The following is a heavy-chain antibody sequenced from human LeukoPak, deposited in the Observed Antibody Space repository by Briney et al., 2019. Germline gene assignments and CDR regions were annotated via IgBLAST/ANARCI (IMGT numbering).Heavy chain of an antibody. CDR1: GLTFDDYA. Sequence: GGSLRLSCAASGLTFDDYAMPWIRQAPGKGLEWVSGISWDSAGIAYADSVKGRFTISRDNAKNSMYLQMNSLRAEDTALYFCATDTGMTVAGSLDYWGQGSLVTVSS. CDR3: ATDTGMTVAGSLDY. V-gene: IGHV3-9*01. D-gene: IGHD6-19*01. J-gene: IGHJ4*02. CDR2: ISWDSAGI.